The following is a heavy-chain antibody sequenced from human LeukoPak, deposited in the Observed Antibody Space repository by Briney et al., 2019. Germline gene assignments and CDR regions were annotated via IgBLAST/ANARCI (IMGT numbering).Heavy chain of an antibody. J-gene: IGHJ4*02. D-gene: IGHD2-15*01. CDR3: ARVLVDCSGGSRYYFDY. CDR2: IYYSGSP. CDR1: GGSISSGDYY. V-gene: IGHV4-30-4*01. Sequence: SQTLSLTCTVSGGSISSGDYYWSWIRQPPGKGLEWIGYIYYSGSPYSNPSLKSRLTISVDTSKNQFSLKLSSVTAADTAVYYCARVLVDCSGGSRYYFDYWGQGTLVTVSS.